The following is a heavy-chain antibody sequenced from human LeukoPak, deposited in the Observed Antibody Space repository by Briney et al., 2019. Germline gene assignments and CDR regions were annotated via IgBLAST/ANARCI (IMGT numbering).Heavy chain of an antibody. D-gene: IGHD6-19*01. J-gene: IGHJ4*02. V-gene: IGHV3-11*01. CDR1: GFTFSDYY. CDR3: ARWMIAVAGNAPIDY. CDR2: ISSSGSTI. Sequence: GGSLRLSCAASGFTFSDYYRSWIRQAPGKGLEWVSYISSSGSTIYYADSVKGRFTISRDNAKNSLYLQMNSPRAEDTAVYYCARWMIAVAGNAPIDYWGQGTLVTVSS.